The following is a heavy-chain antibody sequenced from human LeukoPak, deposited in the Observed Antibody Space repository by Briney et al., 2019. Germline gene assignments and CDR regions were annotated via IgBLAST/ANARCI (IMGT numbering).Heavy chain of an antibody. CDR2: VYHSGSA. V-gene: IGHV4-39*01. Sequence: PSETLSLTCTVSGGAINSRNYYWGWIRQPPGRGLEWIGSVYHSGSAYDNPSLKSRVNISADTSKNEISLKLSSVTAADTAIYYCARRADWGHWVLDLWGRGTPVSVSA. D-gene: IGHD3-16*01. J-gene: IGHJ2*01. CDR3: ARRADWGHWVLDL. CDR1: GGAINSRNYY.